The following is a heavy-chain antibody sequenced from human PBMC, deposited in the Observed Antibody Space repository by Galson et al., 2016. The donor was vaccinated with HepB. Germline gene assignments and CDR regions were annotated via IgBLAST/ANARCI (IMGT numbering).Heavy chain of an antibody. J-gene: IGHJ6*02. CDR1: GFTFSTYE. CDR3: ARWGRYDILTQYAMDV. D-gene: IGHD3-9*01. Sequence: SLRLSCAASGFTFSTYEMSWVRQSPGKGLEWVSYISGSGGTIYYADSVKGRFAISRDSAKKSVYLQMNSLRVEDTGIYYCARWGRYDILTQYAMDVWGQGTTVTVSS. V-gene: IGHV3-48*03. CDR2: ISGSGGTI.